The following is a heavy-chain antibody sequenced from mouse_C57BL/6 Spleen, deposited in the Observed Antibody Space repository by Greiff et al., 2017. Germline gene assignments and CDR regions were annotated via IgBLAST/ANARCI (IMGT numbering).Heavy chain of an antibody. CDR2: LHPYNDDT. CDR3: ARGYYYGNSPYYAMDY. D-gene: IGHD1-1*01. CDR1: GYTFTTYP. Sequence: QVQLQQSGAELVKPGASVKMSCKASGYTFTTYPIEWMKQNHGKSLEWIGNLHPYNDDTKYNEKFKGKATLTVEKSSSTVYFELSRLTSYDSAFYYCARGYYYGNSPYYAMDYWCQGTSVTVSS. J-gene: IGHJ4*01. V-gene: IGHV1-47*01.